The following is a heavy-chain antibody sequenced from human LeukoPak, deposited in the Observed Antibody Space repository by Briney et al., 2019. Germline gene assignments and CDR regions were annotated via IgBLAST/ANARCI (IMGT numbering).Heavy chain of an antibody. CDR3: ARSGDYFDY. CDR2: IYHSGST. Sequence: TTSETLSLTCAVSGGSISSGGYSWSWIRQPPGKGLEWIGYIYHSGSTYYNPSLKSRVTISVDRSKNQFSLKLSSVTAADTAVYYCARSGDYFDYWGQGTLVTVSS. J-gene: IGHJ4*02. V-gene: IGHV4-30-2*01. CDR1: GGSISSGGYS.